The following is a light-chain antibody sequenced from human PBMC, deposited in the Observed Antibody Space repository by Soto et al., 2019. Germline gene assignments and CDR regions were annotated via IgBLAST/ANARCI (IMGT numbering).Light chain of an antibody. J-gene: IGLJ2*01. CDR2: GND. V-gene: IGLV1-44*01. CDR3: AVWDDSLRGRV. CDR1: NSNIGSNT. Sequence: QSVLTQPPSASETPGQRVTISCSGSNSNIGSNTVNWYQQFPGTAPRFLIYGNDLRPSGVPDRFSASKSGTSASLAISGLQSEDEADYYCAVWDDSLRGRVFGGGTKLTVL.